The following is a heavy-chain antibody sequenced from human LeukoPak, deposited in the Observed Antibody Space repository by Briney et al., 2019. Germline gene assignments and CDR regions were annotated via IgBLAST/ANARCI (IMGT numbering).Heavy chain of an antibody. D-gene: IGHD6-13*01. CDR2: INHSGST. J-gene: IGHJ4*02. V-gene: IGHV4-34*01. CDR3: ARVLGYSSNSYVGRYFNF. CDR1: GGSFSGYY. Sequence: PSETLSLTCAVYGGSFSGYYWSWIRQSPGKGLEWIGEINHSGSTDYNPSLKSRVTISVDTPKNQFSLRLSSVTAADTAVYYCARVLGYSSNSYVGRYFNFWSQGTLVTVSS.